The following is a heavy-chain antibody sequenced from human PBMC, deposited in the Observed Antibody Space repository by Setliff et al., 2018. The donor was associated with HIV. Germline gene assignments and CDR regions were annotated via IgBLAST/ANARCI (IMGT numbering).Heavy chain of an antibody. CDR3: ASQPLQIGGATA. CDR1: GATINSPNW. D-gene: IGHD5-12*01. CDR2: IDASGNT. Sequence: SETLSLTCAVSGATINSPNWWTWVRQSPGKGLEWIGEIDASGNTNYNPSLQSRLTISVDKSGNQFFLKMNSITAADTAVYYCASQPLQIGGATAWGQETLVTVSS. J-gene: IGHJ5*02. V-gene: IGHV4-4*02.